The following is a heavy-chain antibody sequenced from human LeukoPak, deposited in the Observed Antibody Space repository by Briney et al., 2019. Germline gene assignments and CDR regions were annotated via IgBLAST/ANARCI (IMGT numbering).Heavy chain of an antibody. D-gene: IGHD4-23*01. CDR2: ISSSSSYI. V-gene: IGHV3-21*04. J-gene: IGHJ4*02. Sequence: GGSLRLCCAASGITFSSYSIYLVRKAPCKGLELVSSISSSSSYIYYADSVKGRFTISRDNAKNSLYLQMNSLRAEDTAVYYCARRAGGYSHPYDYWGQGILVTVSS. CDR1: GITFSSYS. CDR3: ARRAGGYSHPYDY.